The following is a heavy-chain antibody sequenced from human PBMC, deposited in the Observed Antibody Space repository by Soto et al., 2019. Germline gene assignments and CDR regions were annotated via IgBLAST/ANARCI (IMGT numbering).Heavy chain of an antibody. CDR1: GYIFTSYW. J-gene: IGHJ6*02. V-gene: IGHV5-51*01. CDR3: ARGSRPYYYYYGMDV. CDR2: IYPGDADT. D-gene: IGHD1-26*01. Sequence: PGESLKISCKGSGYIFTSYWIGWVREMPGKGLEWMGIIYPGDADTRYSPSFQGQVTISADKSISTAYLQWSSLKASDTAMYYCARGSRPYYYYYGMDVWGQGTTVTVSS.